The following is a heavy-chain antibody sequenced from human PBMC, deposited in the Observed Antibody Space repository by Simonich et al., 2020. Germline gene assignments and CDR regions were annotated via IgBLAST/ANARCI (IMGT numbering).Heavy chain of an antibody. Sequence: EVQLVESGGGLVKPGGSLRLSCAASGFTFSSYSMNWVRQAPGKGREWVSSISSRSSYIYYADSVKGRLTISRDNAKNSLYLQMNSLRAEDTAVYYCAREQARGGAFDIWGQGTMVTVSS. D-gene: IGHD3-16*01. J-gene: IGHJ3*02. CDR1: GFTFSSYS. CDR2: ISSRSSYI. CDR3: AREQARGGAFDI. V-gene: IGHV3-21*01.